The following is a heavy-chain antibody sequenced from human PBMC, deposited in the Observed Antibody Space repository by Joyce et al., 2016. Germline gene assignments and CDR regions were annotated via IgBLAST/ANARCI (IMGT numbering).Heavy chain of an antibody. D-gene: IGHD3-3*02. Sequence: QLVESGGGVVKPGGSLRLSCEASGSTFSTSSMSWFRQAPGRGGEWVAASKDTRYYRFHAGTVRGGFTVSRDNAKKTLYLQVNSLRAEDSAVFYCARGGISYYYAMDVWGQGTTVTVSS. CDR1: GSTFSTSS. J-gene: IGHJ6*02. CDR3: ARGGISYYYAMDV. CDR2: SKDTRYYR. V-gene: IGHV3-21*01.